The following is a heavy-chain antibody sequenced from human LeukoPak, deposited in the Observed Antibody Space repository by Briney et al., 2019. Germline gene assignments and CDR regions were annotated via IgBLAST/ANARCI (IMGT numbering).Heavy chain of an antibody. D-gene: IGHD3-9*01. CDR3: AKDPGRYFDWLLELDY. CDR1: GFTFSSYA. Sequence: GGSLRLSCAASGFTFSSYAVSWVRQAPGKGLEWVSAISGSGGSTYYADSVKGRFTISRDNSKNTLYLQMNSLRAEDTAVYYCAKDPGRYFDWLLELDYWGQGTLVTVSS. V-gene: IGHV3-23*01. CDR2: ISGSGGST. J-gene: IGHJ4*02.